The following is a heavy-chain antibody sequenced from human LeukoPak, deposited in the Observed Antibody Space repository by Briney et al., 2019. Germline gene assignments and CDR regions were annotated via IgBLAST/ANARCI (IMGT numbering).Heavy chain of an antibody. D-gene: IGHD4-17*01. V-gene: IGHV1/OR15-1*01. CDR1: GYIFTDYY. CDR3: ERGRMTTYYYYGMDV. CDR2: INPNSGGT. J-gene: IGHJ6*04. Sequence: ASVKVSCKASGYIFTDYYMHWVRQAPGQELGWMARINPNSGGTNYAQKLQGRVTMTRDTSISTAYTELSSVRSEDTATYYWERGRMTTYYYYGMDVWGEGTTVTVSS.